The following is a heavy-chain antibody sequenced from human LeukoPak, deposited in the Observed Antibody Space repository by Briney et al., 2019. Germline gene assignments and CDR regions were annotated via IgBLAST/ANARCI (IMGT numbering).Heavy chain of an antibody. CDR2: TKEDGSGS. V-gene: IGHV3-7*01. CDR3: AKGGVVGTRYYFDS. CDR1: GFSFSYYW. Sequence: GGSLRLSCAASGFSFSYYWMSWVRRAPGKGLEWVANTKEDGSGSSYVDSVKGRFTISRDNAKNSLYLQMNSLRAEDTAVYYCAKGGVVGTRYYFDSWGQGTLVTVSS. D-gene: IGHD2-15*01. J-gene: IGHJ4*02.